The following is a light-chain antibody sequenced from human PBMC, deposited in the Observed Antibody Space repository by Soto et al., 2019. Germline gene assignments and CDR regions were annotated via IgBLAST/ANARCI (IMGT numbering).Light chain of an antibody. J-gene: IGKJ2*01. CDR2: GAS. CDR3: QQYYSIHFT. V-gene: IGKV4-1*01. CDR1: QSVLYNSNNKNH. Sequence: DFVMTQAPDSLAVSLGERATINCKSSQSVLYNSNNKNHLGWFQQKPGHPPKLLIYGASFRPSGVPDRFSGSGSGTDFTLTISSLQAEDVALYYCQQYYSIHFTFGQGTKVDIK.